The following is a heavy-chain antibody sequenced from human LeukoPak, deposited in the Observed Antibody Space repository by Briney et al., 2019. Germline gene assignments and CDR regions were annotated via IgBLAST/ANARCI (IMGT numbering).Heavy chain of an antibody. D-gene: IGHD2-8*01. CDR2: PYPSGST. CDR1: GGSINSGY. CDR3: ASGHYPFVY. V-gene: IGHV4-59*01. J-gene: IGHJ4*02. Sequence: PSETLSLTCSVSGGSINSGYWSWIRQPPGKGLEWIGLPYPSGSTNYNPSLKSRVTISVDTSRTQFSLKLSSVTAADTAVYYCASGHYPFVYWGQGTLVTVSS.